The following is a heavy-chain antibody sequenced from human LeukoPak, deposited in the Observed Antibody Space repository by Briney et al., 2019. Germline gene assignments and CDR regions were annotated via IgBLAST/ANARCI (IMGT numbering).Heavy chain of an antibody. J-gene: IGHJ6*03. D-gene: IGHD3-22*01. CDR3: ARGMVVKFPYMDV. CDR1: GESFSAFS. Sequence: SETLSLTCAVYGESFSAFSWNWLRPSPGRGLEWIGEISHRGRTTYNPSLNSRVIISVDASKNQFSLNLTSVTAADTAVYYCARGMVVKFPYMDVWGQGATVTVSS. CDR2: ISHRGRT. V-gene: IGHV4-34*01.